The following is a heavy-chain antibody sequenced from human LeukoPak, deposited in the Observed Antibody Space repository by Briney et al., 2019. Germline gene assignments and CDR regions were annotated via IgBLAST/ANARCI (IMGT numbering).Heavy chain of an antibody. CDR1: GXSVASTNG. Sequence: SGTLSLTCGVSGXSVASTNGWTWVRQPPGKGLEWIGEVHLDGTTNYNPSLKSRLTMSVDLPEYHISLTLTSVTAADTAVYYCAREGGFYRPLDYSGQGTLVTVSS. CDR3: AREGGFYRPLDY. J-gene: IGHJ4*02. D-gene: IGHD3-3*01. CDR2: VHLDGTT. V-gene: IGHV4-4*02.